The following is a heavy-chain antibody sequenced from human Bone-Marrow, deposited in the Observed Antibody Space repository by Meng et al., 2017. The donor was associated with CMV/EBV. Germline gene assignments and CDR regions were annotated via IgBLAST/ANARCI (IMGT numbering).Heavy chain of an antibody. V-gene: IGHV1-69*05. CDR2: IIPIFGTP. CDR3: AGAKGGTYYYGMHV. CDR1: GGTFSSYA. J-gene: IGHJ6*02. D-gene: IGHD3-16*01. Sequence: SVKVSCKASGGTFSSYAIRWVRQAPGQGLEWMGGIIPIFGTPNYAQKFQGRVTITTDEPTSTAYMELSSLRSEDTAVYYCAGAKGGTYYYGMHVWGQGTTVTVSS.